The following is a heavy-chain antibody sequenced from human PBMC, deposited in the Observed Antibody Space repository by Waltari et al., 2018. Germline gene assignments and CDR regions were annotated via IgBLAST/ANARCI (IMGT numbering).Heavy chain of an antibody. J-gene: IGHJ6*02. V-gene: IGHV2-5*01. D-gene: IGHD3-10*01. CDR1: GFSLSTSGVG. CDR3: ANIVRVGELVTEYGMDV. Sequence: QITLKESGPTLVKPTQTLTLTCTLSGFSLSTSGVGVGWIRQPPGKALEWLALIYWNDDKRYSPTLKGRLTITKDTSKNQVGLKNTNMDPLDTATYYCANIVRVGELVTEYGMDVWGQGTTVTVSS. CDR2: IYWNDDK.